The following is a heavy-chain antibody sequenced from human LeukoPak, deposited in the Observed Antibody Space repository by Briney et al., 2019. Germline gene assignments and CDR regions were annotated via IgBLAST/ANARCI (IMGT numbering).Heavy chain of an antibody. CDR1: GYTFADYY. CDR2: INPNTGGT. Sequence: ASVKVSCRASGYTFADYYIHWVRQAPGQGLEWTGLINPNTGGTNFAQKFQGRVTMTRDTSITTAYMELSRLRSDDTAVYYCARRPIVAVPAPIDYWGQGNLVTVSS. J-gene: IGHJ4*02. D-gene: IGHD2-2*01. CDR3: ARRPIVAVPAPIDY. V-gene: IGHV1-2*02.